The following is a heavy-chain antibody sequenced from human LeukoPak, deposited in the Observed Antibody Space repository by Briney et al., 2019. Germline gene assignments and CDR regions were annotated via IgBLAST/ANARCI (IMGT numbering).Heavy chain of an antibody. CDR1: GYTFTGYY. CDR2: INPNSGGT. D-gene: IGHD2-21*02. J-gene: IGHJ4*02. V-gene: IGHV1-2*02. CDR3: ARAASYCGGDCYSDY. Sequence: ASVKVSCKASGYTFTGYYMHWVRQAPGQGLEWMGWINPNSGGTNYAQKFQGRVTMTRDTSTSTVYMELSSLRSEDTAVYYCARAASYCGGDCYSDYWGQGTLVTVSS.